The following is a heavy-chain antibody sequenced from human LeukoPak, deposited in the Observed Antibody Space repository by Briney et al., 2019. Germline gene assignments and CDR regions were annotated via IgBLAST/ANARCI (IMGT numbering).Heavy chain of an antibody. D-gene: IGHD4-17*01. CDR3: ASPVGMTTVNSYYYGMDV. CDR1: GFTVSNNY. Sequence: GGSLRLSCAASGFTVSNNYMTWVRQAPGKGLEWVSVIYSGNRTKYADSVKGRFIISRDNSKNTLLFQMNSLRAEDTAVYYCASPVGMTTVNSYYYGMDVWGQGTTVTVSS. V-gene: IGHV3-66*01. CDR2: IYSGNRT. J-gene: IGHJ6*02.